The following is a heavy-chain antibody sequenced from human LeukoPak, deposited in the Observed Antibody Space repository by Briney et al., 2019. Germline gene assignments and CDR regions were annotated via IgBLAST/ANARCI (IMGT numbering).Heavy chain of an antibody. CDR3: ARDTPGDTMVRGVIDSHFDY. V-gene: IGHV3-7*01. CDR2: IKQDGSEK. Sequence: PGGSLRLSCAASGFTFSSYWMSWVGQAPGKGLEWVANIKQDGSEKYYVDSVKGRFTISRDNAKNSLYLQMNSLRAEDTAVYYCARDTPGDTMVRGVIDSHFDYWGQGTLVTVSS. CDR1: GFTFSSYW. D-gene: IGHD3-10*01. J-gene: IGHJ4*02.